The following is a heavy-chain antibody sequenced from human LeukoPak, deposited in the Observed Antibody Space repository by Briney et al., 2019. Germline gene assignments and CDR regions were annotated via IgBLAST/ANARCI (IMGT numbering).Heavy chain of an antibody. CDR2: ISGSSSNT. CDR3: ARATGTWGHDGFDI. D-gene: IGHD3-16*01. V-gene: IGHV1-18*01. CDR1: GYTFIIHG. J-gene: IGHJ3*02. Sequence: ASVTVSFTASGYTFIIHGISWVRQAPGQGLEWMGWISGSSSNTNYAQRLQGRVTMTTDTSTTTAYMELRSLRSDDTAVYYCARATGTWGHDGFDIWGQGTMVTVSS.